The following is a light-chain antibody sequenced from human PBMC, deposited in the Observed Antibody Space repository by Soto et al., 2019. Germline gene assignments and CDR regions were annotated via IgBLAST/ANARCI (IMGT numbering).Light chain of an antibody. CDR1: QSFNSNY. J-gene: IGKJ1*01. CDR2: GAS. V-gene: IGKV3-20*01. CDR3: HQYGSSPRT. Sequence: EIVMMQSPATLSVSPGERATLSCRASQSFNSNYLAWYQQKPGQAPRLLIYGASTRATGIPDRFSGSGSGTDFTLTISRLEPEDFAVYYCHQYGSSPRTFGPGTKVDIK.